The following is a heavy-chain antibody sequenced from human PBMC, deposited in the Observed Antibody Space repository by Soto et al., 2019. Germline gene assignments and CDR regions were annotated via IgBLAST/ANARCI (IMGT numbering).Heavy chain of an antibody. D-gene: IGHD2-2*01. CDR2: IYPGDSDT. J-gene: IGHJ6*03. CDR1: GYSFTSYW. V-gene: IGHV5-51*01. Sequence: GESLKISCKGSGYSFTSYWIGWVRQMPGKGLEWMGIIYPGDSDTRYSPSFQGQVTISADKSISTAYLQWSSLKASDTAMYYCARLLPAAREYYYMDVWGKGTTVTVSS. CDR3: ARLLPAAREYYYMDV.